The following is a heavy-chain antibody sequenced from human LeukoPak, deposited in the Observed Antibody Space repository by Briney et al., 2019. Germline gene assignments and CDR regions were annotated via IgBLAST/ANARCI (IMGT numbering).Heavy chain of an antibody. CDR3: ARDGFGPYRLGV. CDR1: GGSVSSIDYY. D-gene: IGHD2-8*01. Sequence: ASETLSLTCSVSGGSVSSIDYYWSWIRHHPGKGLEWIGSIYYSGSTYYNPSLKSRVTISVDTSKNQFSLKLSSVTTADTAIYYCARDGFGPYRLGVWGQGILVTVSS. J-gene: IGHJ4*02. V-gene: IGHV4-39*02. CDR2: IYYSGST.